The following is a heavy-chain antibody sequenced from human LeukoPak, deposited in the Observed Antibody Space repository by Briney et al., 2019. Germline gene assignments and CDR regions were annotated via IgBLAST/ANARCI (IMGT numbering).Heavy chain of an antibody. CDR1: GGTFSNNV. J-gene: IGHJ4*02. CDR3: ATYIIETSGPKFDY. Sequence: GASVKVSCKASGGTFSNNVITWVRQAPGQGLEWMGGIIPMFGTTNYAQKFQGRVTITADESTSTAYMELSSLRSDDTAVYYCATYIIETSGPKFDYWGQGTLVTVSS. V-gene: IGHV1-69*13. CDR2: IIPMFGTT. D-gene: IGHD1-26*01.